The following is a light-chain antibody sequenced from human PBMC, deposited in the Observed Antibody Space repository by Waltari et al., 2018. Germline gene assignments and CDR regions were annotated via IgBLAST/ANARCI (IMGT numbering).Light chain of an antibody. CDR1: QNVGSQ. CDR3: QQRDSWPLT. V-gene: IGKV3-11*01. Sequence: ELVLTQSPATLSLSPGERAALSCRASQNVGSQLAWYQQRPGQAPRLLIDDVANRATGIPARFSGSGSVTDFTLTISSLEPEDFAVYYCQQRDSWPLTFGGGTKVEIK. CDR2: DVA. J-gene: IGKJ4*01.